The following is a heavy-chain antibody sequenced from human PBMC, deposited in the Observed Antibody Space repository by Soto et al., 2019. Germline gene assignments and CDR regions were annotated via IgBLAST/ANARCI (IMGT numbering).Heavy chain of an antibody. CDR3: ARQGFGPLHGLVDV. CDR2: VHHSWGS. D-gene: IGHD3-10*01. CDR1: GGSISSYY. J-gene: IGHJ6*02. Sequence: QVQLQESGPGLVKPSETLSLSCTVSGGSISSYYWSWFRQSPGKRMEWIGYVHHSWGSSYNPSLQSRVAISLDTANSQFSRKWTSVTATDTAVYYCARQGFGPLHGLVDVWGQGTTVTVSS. V-gene: IGHV4-59*08.